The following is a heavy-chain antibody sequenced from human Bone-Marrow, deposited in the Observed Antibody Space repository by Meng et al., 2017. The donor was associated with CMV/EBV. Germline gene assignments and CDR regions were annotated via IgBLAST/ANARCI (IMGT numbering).Heavy chain of an antibody. Sequence: ASVKVSCKASGYTFTSYGISWVRQAPGQGLEWMGWISAYNGNTNYAQKLQGRVTMTTDTSTSTAYMELRSLRSDDTAVYYCARVTLIDYDGGQFDDWGQGTLVTVSS. CDR3: ARVTLIDYDGGQFDD. CDR2: ISAYNGNT. J-gene: IGHJ4*02. D-gene: IGHD3-3*01. CDR1: GYTFTSYG. V-gene: IGHV1-18*01.